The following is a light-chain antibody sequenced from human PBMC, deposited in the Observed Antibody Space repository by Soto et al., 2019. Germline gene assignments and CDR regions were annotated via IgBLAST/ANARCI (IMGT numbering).Light chain of an antibody. Sequence: VMTQSPGNLSVSPGDRVTLFCRASQNVAKNIAWYQVKPAQPPRLLIYDSSTRATGIPATFRGSGSETQCSLTISRLHSEDSAGYYCQQYYHWGLSFGGGTKIEI. CDR1: QNVAKN. CDR3: QQYYHWGLS. CDR2: DSS. V-gene: IGKV3D-15*01. J-gene: IGKJ4*01.